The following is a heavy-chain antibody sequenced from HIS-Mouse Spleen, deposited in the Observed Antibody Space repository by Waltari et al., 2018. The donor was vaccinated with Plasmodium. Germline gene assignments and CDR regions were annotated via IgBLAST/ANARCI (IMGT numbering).Heavy chain of an antibody. CDR3: AKDQTPYQLLHFDY. J-gene: IGHJ4*02. CDR1: GFTFDDYA. CDR2: VSWHSGSI. V-gene: IGHV3-9*01. D-gene: IGHD2-2*01. Sequence: EVQLVESGGGLVQPGRSLRLSCAASGFTFDDYAMHWVRKAPGKWLGWVSGVSWHSGSIGYADSVKGRFTISRDNAKNSLYLQMNSLRAEDTALYYCAKDQTPYQLLHFDYWGQGTLVTVSS.